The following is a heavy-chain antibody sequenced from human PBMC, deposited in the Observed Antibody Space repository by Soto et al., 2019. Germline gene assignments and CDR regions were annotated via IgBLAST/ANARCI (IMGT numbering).Heavy chain of an antibody. CDR3: VNDWGHDFGTGDFTF. J-gene: IGHJ4*02. CDR2: ISWDSASI. V-gene: IGHV3-9*01. Sequence: SLRHSCAASGFTIDDYAMPLVRQVPGKRLEWVSGISWDSASIGYADSVKGRFTTSRDKANNSLYLQINRLRTEDTAFYYCVNDWGHDFGTGDFTFWGQGT. CDR1: GFTIDDYA. D-gene: IGHD3-3*01.